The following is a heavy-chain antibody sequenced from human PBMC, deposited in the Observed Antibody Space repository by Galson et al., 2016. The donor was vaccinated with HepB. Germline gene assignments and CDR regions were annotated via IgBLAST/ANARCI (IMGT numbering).Heavy chain of an antibody. CDR1: GYTFTNRW. CDR3: AIMGSRGWYQYYYGMDT. J-gene: IGHJ6*02. D-gene: IGHD6-19*01. Sequence: QSGAEVKKPGESLKISCKAFGYTFTNRWIGWVRQMPGKGLEWMGIIYPGDSDTTYSSSFQGQVTISVDKSINTAYLQWSSLKASDTAMYYCAIMGSRGWYQYYYGMDTCGQGTTVTVSS. V-gene: IGHV5-51*01. CDR2: IYPGDSDT.